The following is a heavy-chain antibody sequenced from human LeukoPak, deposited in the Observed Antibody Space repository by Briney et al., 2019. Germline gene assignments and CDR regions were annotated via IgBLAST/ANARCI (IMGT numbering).Heavy chain of an antibody. Sequence: GGSLRLSCSASGFTFSSYAMHWVRQAPGEGLEYVSAISSDGGTTYYADSVKGRFTISGDNSKNTLYLQMSSLRTEDAAVYYCVKGERFINYYFDYWGQGTLVTVSS. CDR3: VKGERFINYYFDY. D-gene: IGHD1-1*01. CDR1: GFTFSSYA. CDR2: ISSDGGTT. J-gene: IGHJ4*02. V-gene: IGHV3-64D*06.